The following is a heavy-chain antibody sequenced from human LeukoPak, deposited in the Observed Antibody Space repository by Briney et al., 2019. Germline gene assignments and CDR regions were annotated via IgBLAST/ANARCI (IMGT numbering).Heavy chain of an antibody. D-gene: IGHD3-22*01. CDR1: GGSISSYY. J-gene: IGHJ6*02. Sequence: SGTLSLTCTVSGGSISSYYWSWIRQPPGKGLEWIGYIYYSGSTNYNPSLKSRVTISVDTSKNQFSLKLSSVTAADTAVYYCARDNYYDSSGYYYYYGMDVWGQGTTVTVSS. V-gene: IGHV4-59*01. CDR2: IYYSGST. CDR3: ARDNYYDSSGYYYYYGMDV.